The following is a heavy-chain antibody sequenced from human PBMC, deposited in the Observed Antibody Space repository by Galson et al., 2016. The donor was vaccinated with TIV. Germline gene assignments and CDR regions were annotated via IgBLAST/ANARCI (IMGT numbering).Heavy chain of an antibody. CDR1: GFTFSNYH. CDR3: ARTGNYYPHAMDV. D-gene: IGHD7-27*01. CDR2: ISSTSNYI. V-gene: IGHV3-21*01. Sequence: SLRLSCAASGFTFSNYHMNWVRQAPGKGLEWVSSISSTSNYIYYGDPVKGRFTISRDNAENSLHLHMNSLRAEETAIYFCARTGNYYPHAMDVWGQGTTVTVSS. J-gene: IGHJ6*02.